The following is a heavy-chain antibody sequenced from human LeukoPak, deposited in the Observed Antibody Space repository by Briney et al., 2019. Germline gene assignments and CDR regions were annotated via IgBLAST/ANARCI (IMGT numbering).Heavy chain of an antibody. Sequence: PGGSLRLSCAASGFTFSDYYTSWIRQAPGKGLEWVSGINWNGGSTGYADSVKGRFTISRDNAKNSLYLQMNSLRAEDTALYYCARDFRFDYYDILTGYPAGGDYWGQGTLVTVSS. CDR3: ARDFRFDYYDILTGYPAGGDY. J-gene: IGHJ4*02. CDR1: GFTFSDYY. D-gene: IGHD3-9*01. V-gene: IGHV3-20*04. CDR2: INWNGGST.